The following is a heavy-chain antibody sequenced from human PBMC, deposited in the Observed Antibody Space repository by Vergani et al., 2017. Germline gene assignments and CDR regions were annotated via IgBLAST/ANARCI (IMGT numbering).Heavy chain of an antibody. CDR2: IFSGGYT. CDR3: ASQYYDFWSGRD. CDR1: GFTVSSHY. D-gene: IGHD3-3*01. J-gene: IGHJ1*01. V-gene: IGHV3-66*04. Sequence: QLVESGGDLVQPGGSLRLSCAVSGFTVSSHYMSWVRQAPGKGLERVSVIFSGGYTYYADSVKGRFTISRDDSKNSLYLQMNSLRAEDTAVYYCASQYYDFWSGRDWGQGTLVTVSS.